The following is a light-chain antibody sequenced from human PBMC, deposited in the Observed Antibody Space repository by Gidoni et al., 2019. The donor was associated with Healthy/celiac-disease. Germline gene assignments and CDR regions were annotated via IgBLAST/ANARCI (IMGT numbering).Light chain of an antibody. CDR2: DVS. J-gene: IGLJ3*02. CDR3: SSYTSSSTNWV. CDR1: SSDVGGYNY. Sequence: QSALTKPASVSGYPGQSITISCTGTSSDVGGYNYVSWYQQHPGKAPKLMIYDVSNRPSGVSNRFSGSKSGNTASLTISGLQAEDEADYYCSSYTSSSTNWVFGGGTKLTVL. V-gene: IGLV2-14*01.